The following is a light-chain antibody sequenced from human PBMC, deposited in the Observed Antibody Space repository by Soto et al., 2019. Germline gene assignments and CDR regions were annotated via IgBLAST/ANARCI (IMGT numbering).Light chain of an antibody. V-gene: IGKV3-20*01. CDR3: QQHNGYSERM. Sequence: EIVLTQSPGTLSLSPGERATLSCRASQSVSTNQLAWYQQKPGQAPRLLIYGASSRATGIPDRFSGSGSGTEFTLTISSLQPDDFATYYCQQHNGYSERMFGQGTKVDIK. CDR2: GAS. J-gene: IGKJ1*01. CDR1: QSVSTNQ.